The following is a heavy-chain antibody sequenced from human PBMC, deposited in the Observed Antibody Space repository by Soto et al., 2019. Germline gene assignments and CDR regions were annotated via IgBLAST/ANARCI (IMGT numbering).Heavy chain of an antibody. D-gene: IGHD4-17*01. CDR3: TRFNGDYDLNWFDP. CDR1: GFTFGAYS. CDR2: IRSKAYGGTT. Sequence: LRLSCTASGFTFGAYSMSWVRQAPGKGLEWVGFIRSKAYGGTTEYAASVKGRFTISRDDSKSIAYLQMNSLKTEDTAVYYCTRFNGDYDLNWFDPWCQGTLVTVSS. J-gene: IGHJ5*02. V-gene: IGHV3-49*04.